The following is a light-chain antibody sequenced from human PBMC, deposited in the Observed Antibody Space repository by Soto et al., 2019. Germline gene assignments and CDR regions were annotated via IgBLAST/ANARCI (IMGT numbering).Light chain of an antibody. J-gene: IGLJ1*01. V-gene: IGLV2-8*01. Sequence: QSALTQPPSASGSPGQSVTISCTGTISDVGGYDFVAWHQQHPGKAPRLMIYDVSKRPSGVPDRFSGSKSGYTASLTVSGLQAEDEADYYCSSFVGGNIYVFGTGTKVTVL. CDR1: ISDVGGYDF. CDR2: DVS. CDR3: SSFVGGNIYV.